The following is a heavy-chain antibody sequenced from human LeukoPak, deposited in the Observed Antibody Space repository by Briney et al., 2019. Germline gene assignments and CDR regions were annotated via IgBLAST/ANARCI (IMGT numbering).Heavy chain of an antibody. CDR3: ATSLRAGYYYYGMDV. D-gene: IGHD2-15*01. V-gene: IGHV1-24*01. J-gene: IGHJ6*02. CDR2: FDPEDGET. Sequence: ASVKVSCKVSGYTLTKLSMHWVRQAPGKGLEWMGGFDPEDGETIYAQKFQGRVTMTEDTSTDTAYMELSSLRSEDTAVYYCATSLRAGYYYYGMDVWGQGTTVTVSS. CDR1: GYTLTKLS.